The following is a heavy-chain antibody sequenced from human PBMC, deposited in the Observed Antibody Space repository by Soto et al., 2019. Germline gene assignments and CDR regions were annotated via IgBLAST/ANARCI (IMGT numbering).Heavy chain of an antibody. V-gene: IGHV4-34*01. CDR3: ARGQDSSSWYDWFDP. CDR1: GGSFSGYY. Sequence: QVQLQQWGAGLLKPSETLSLTCAVYGGSFSGYYWSWIRQPPGKGLEWIGEINHSGSTNYNPSLKSGLTISVDTSKNQFSLKLSSVTAADTAVYYCARGQDSSSWYDWFDPWGQGTLVTVSS. J-gene: IGHJ5*02. CDR2: INHSGST. D-gene: IGHD6-13*01.